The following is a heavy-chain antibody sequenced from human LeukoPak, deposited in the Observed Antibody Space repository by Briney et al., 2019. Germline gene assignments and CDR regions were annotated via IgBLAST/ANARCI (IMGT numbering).Heavy chain of an antibody. CDR1: GFTFSSYW. D-gene: IGHD5-18*01. Sequence: GGSPRLSCAASGFTFSSYWMSWVRQAPGKGLEWVANIKQDGSEKYYVDSVKGRFTISRDNAKNSLYLQMSSLRAEDTAVYYCARTVLVYTAMAEVGGYYFDFWGQGTLVTVSS. CDR2: IKQDGSEK. J-gene: IGHJ4*02. V-gene: IGHV3-7*01. CDR3: ARTVLVYTAMAEVGGYYFDF.